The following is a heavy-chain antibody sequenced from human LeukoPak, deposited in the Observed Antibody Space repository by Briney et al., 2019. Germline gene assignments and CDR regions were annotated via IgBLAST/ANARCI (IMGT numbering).Heavy chain of an antibody. V-gene: IGHV3-48*03. CDR2: ISDSGRTI. CDR3: ARGSHYFDF. Sequence: GGSLRLTCVASGFTFSVHEMNWVRQAPGKGLEWSSYISDSGRTIYYADSVDGRFTISRDNANNSLFLQMNSLRVEDTAVYFCARGSHYFDFWGQGTPVTVSS. CDR1: GFTFSVHE. D-gene: IGHD6-6*01. J-gene: IGHJ4*02.